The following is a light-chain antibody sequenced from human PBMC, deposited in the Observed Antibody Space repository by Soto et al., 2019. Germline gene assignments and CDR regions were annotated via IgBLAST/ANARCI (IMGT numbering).Light chain of an antibody. CDR2: DVS. V-gene: IGLV2-14*01. Sequence: QSVLTQPASVSGSPGQSITISCTGTSSDVGGYNYVSWYQQHPAKAPKLMIYDVSNRPSGVSDRFSGSKSGNTASLTIAGLQAEDEADYYCYSYTTSSTDVFGTGTKVTVL. CDR3: YSYTTSSTDV. J-gene: IGLJ1*01. CDR1: SSDVGGYNY.